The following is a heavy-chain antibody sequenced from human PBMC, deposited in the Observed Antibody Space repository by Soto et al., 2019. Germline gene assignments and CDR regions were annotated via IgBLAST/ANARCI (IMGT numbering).Heavy chain of an antibody. Sequence: QVQLQESGPGLVKPSETLSLTCAVSGDSISSYYWSWIRQPPGKGPAWLGYNSYSGSTNYNPSLKGRGTISADTSTNHFSLRPRSVTAAETAVYYFARRLKLGSERGYFCMDVWGRGTTVTVSS. V-gene: IGHV4-59*01. D-gene: IGHD3-10*01. CDR3: ARRLKLGSERGYFCMDV. CDR2: NSYSGST. J-gene: IGHJ6*03. CDR1: GDSISSYY.